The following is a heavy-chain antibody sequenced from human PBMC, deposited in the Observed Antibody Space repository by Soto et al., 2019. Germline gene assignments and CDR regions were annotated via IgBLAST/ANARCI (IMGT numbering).Heavy chain of an antibody. Sequence: EVQVVESGGGLVQPGGSLRLSCAASGFTVSSDYMNWVRQAPGKGLEWVSVIYSGGSTYYADSVKGRFTISRDNSKNTLYLQMNSLRAEHTAVYYCARDPGDRNGMIVWGQGTTVTVSS. CDR3: ARDPGDRNGMIV. V-gene: IGHV3-66*01. D-gene: IGHD1-26*01. CDR2: IYSGGST. J-gene: IGHJ6*02. CDR1: GFTVSSDY.